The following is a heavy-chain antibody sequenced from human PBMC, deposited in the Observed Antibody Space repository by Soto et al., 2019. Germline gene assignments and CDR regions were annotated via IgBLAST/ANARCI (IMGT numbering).Heavy chain of an antibody. D-gene: IGHD3-16*01. CDR1: GGSFSGYY. CDR2: INHSGST. CDR3: ATGQGALDY. Sequence: QVQLQQWGAGLLKPSATLSLTCAVYGGSFSGYYGSWIRQPPGKGLEWIGEINHSGSTNYNPSLKSRVTISVDTSKNQFSLKLSSVTAADTAVYYCATGQGALDYWGQGTLVTVSS. J-gene: IGHJ4*02. V-gene: IGHV4-34*01.